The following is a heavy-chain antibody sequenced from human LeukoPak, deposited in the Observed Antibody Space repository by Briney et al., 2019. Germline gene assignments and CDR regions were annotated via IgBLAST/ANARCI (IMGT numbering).Heavy chain of an antibody. CDR1: AFIFSTYS. J-gene: IGHJ4*02. Sequence: PGGSLRLSCAASAFIFSTYSMNWVRQAPGKRLEWVSYISSGSNTIYYADSVKGRFTISRDNAKNSLYLQMNSLRAEDTAVYYCATYWNYGYWGQGTLVTVSS. CDR3: ATYWNYGY. V-gene: IGHV3-48*01. CDR2: ISSGSNTI. D-gene: IGHD1-7*01.